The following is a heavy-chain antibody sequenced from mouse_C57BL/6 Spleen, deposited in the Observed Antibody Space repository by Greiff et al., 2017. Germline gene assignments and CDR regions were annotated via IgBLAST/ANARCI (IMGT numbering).Heavy chain of an antibody. V-gene: IGHV5-6*01. CDR3: ASDYYFDY. Sequence: EVKVVESGGDLVKPGGSLKLSCAASGFTFSSYGMSWVRQTPDKRLEWVATISSGGSYTYYPDSVKGRFTISRDNAKNTLYLQMSSLKSEDTAMYYCASDYYFDYWGQGTTLTVSS. CDR2: ISSGGSYT. CDR1: GFTFSSYG. J-gene: IGHJ2*01. D-gene: IGHD2-13*01.